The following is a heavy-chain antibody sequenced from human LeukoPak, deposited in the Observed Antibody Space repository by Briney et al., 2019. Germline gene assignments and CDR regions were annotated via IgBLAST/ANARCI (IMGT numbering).Heavy chain of an antibody. CDR2: ISISGDIM. CDR1: AFTFSRYE. Sequence: GASLRPSCAAYAFTFSRYETNWAHQARVRWVELVSYISISGDIMYFADSVKGRFTISRDNAKNSLYLQMSRLRAEDTAVYNCARDYASDYWGQGTLVAVSS. CDR3: ARDYASDY. J-gene: IGHJ4*02. D-gene: IGHD3-10*01. V-gene: IGHV3-48*03.